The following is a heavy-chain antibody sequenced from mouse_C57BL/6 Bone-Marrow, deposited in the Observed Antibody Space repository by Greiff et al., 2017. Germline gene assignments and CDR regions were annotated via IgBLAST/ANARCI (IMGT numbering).Heavy chain of an antibody. CDR1: GYTFTDYY. V-gene: IGHV1-76*01. CDR3: ARSYYSPYAMDY. Sequence: LQESGAELVRPGASVKLSCKASGYTFTDYYINWVKQRPGQGLEWIARIYPGSGNTYYNEKFKGKATLTAEKSSSTAYMQLSSLTSEDSAVYFCARSYYSPYAMDYWGQGTSVTVSS. CDR2: IYPGSGNT. D-gene: IGHD1-1*01. J-gene: IGHJ4*01.